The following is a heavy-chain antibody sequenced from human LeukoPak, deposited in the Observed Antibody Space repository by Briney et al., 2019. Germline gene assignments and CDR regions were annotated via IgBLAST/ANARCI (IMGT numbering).Heavy chain of an antibody. J-gene: IGHJ6*02. CDR2: ISYDGSNK. V-gene: IGHV3-30-3*01. Sequence: PGGSLRLSCAASGFTFSSYAMHWVRQAPGKGLEWVAVISYDGSNKYYADSVKGRFTISRDNSKNTLYLQMNSLRAEDTAVYYCARDSQWLSGASSYYGMDVWGQGTTVTVSS. D-gene: IGHD3-22*01. CDR1: GFTFSSYA. CDR3: ARDSQWLSGASSYYGMDV.